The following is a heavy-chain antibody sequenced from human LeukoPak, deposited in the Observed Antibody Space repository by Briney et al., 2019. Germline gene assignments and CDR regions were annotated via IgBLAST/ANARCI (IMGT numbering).Heavy chain of an antibody. CDR2: IIPIFGTA. D-gene: IGHD6-13*01. J-gene: IGHJ5*02. Sequence: GASVKVSCKASGGTFSSYAISWVRQAPGQGLEWMGGIIPIFGTANYAQKFQGRVTITTDESTSTAYMELSSLRSEDTAEYYCARGGDQGGSSWFDPWGQGTLVTVSS. V-gene: IGHV1-69*05. CDR1: GGTFSSYA. CDR3: ARGGDQGGSSWFDP.